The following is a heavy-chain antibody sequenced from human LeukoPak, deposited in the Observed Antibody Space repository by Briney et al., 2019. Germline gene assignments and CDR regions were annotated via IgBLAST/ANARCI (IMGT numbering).Heavy chain of an antibody. CDR2: IIPISGTA. J-gene: IGHJ4*02. CDR1: GGTFSSYA. V-gene: IGHV1-69*05. D-gene: IGHD3-22*01. Sequence: SVKVSCKASGGTFSSYAISWVRQAPGQGLEWMGRIIPISGTANYAQKFQGRVTITTDESTSTAYMELSSLRSEDTAVYYCAGDRGYDSTGYDDYWGQGTLVTVSS. CDR3: AGDRGYDSTGYDDY.